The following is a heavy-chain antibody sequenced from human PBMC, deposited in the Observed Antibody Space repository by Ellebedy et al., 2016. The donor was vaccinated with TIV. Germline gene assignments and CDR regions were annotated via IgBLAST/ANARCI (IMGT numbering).Heavy chain of an antibody. V-gene: IGHV3-30*03. CDR2: ISHDGSNK. CDR1: GVTVSSHG. D-gene: IGHD5-24*01. J-gene: IGHJ4*02. CDR3: ATTQMGNGYNEVYFGH. Sequence: GGSLRLSCAASGVTVSSHGMHWVRQAPGKGLEWVAVISHDGSNKIYPDSVRGRFTISRDNSKNTLDLQMDSLRAEDTAMYYCATTQMGNGYNEVYFGHWGQGTLVTVSS.